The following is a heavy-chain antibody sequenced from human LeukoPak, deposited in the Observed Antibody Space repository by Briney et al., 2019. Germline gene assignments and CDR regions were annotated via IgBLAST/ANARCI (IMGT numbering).Heavy chain of an antibody. J-gene: IGHJ4*02. CDR1: GGSFSGDY. CDR2: INRSGST. V-gene: IGHV4-34*01. CDR3: ARGVGSTEDC. D-gene: IGHD3-10*01. Sequence: SETLSLTCAVYGGSFSGDYWSWVRQPPGKGLEWIAEINRSGSTNYNPSLKSRVTISMDTSKKQFSLRLSSVTAADTALYYCARGVGSTEDCWGQGTLVTVSS.